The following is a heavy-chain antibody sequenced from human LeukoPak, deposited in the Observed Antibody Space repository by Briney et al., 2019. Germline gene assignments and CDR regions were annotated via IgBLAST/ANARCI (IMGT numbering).Heavy chain of an antibody. CDR3: ATDAQDEYADIAY. J-gene: IGHJ4*02. D-gene: IGHD2/OR15-2a*01. CDR1: GFTFSNFA. CDR2: ISSDGSSK. Sequence: GRSLRLSCAASGFTFSNFAMHWVRQAPGKGLEWVAVISSDGSSKYYAGSVKGRLTISRDNSRNTVYLQMNSLRPEDTAVYYCATDAQDEYADIAYWGQGTLVTVSS. V-gene: IGHV3-30-3*01.